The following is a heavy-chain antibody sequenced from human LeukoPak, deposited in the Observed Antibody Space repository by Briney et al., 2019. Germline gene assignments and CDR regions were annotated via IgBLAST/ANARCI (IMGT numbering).Heavy chain of an antibody. CDR2: IKQDGSGK. CDR1: GFTFSSYW. J-gene: IGHJ4*02. D-gene: IGHD3-3*01. CDR3: ARVRLIYDFWSGPLGYFDY. Sequence: PGGSLRLSCAASGFTFSSYWMSWVRQAPGKGLEWVANIKQDGSGKYYVDSVKGRFTISRDNAKNSLYLQMNSLRAEDTAVYYCARVRLIYDFWSGPLGYFDYWGQGTLVTVSS. V-gene: IGHV3-7*01.